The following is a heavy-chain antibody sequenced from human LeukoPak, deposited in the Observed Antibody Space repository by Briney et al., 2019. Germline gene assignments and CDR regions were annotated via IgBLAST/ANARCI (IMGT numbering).Heavy chain of an antibody. D-gene: IGHD3-10*01. V-gene: IGHV3-7*01. CDR3: ARDFDYGSGLDAFDI. J-gene: IGHJ3*02. CDR1: GFTFSSYW. Sequence: GGSLRLSCAASGFTFSSYWMSWVRQAPGKGLEWVANIKQGGSEKYYVDSVKGRFTISRDNAKNSLYLQMNSLRAEDTAVYYCARDFDYGSGLDAFDIWGQGTMVTVSS. CDR2: IKQGGSEK.